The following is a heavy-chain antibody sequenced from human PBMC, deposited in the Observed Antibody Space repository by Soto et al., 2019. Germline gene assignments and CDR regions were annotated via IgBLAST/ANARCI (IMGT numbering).Heavy chain of an antibody. D-gene: IGHD4-4*01. J-gene: IGHJ3*02. CDR2: INGSGGST. V-gene: IGHV3-23*01. Sequence: GGSLRLSCAASGFTFSSYAMSWVRQAPGKGLEWVSAINGSGGSTYYADSVKGRFTISRDNSKNTLYLQMNSLRAEDTAVYYCAKDPPRPGAARNFDAFDIWGQGTMVTVSS. CDR1: GFTFSSYA. CDR3: AKDPPRPGAARNFDAFDI.